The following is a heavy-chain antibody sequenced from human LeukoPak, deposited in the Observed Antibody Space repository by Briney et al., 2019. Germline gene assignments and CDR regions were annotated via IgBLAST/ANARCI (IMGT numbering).Heavy chain of an antibody. CDR2: INWNGGST. CDR3: ARGPPQYCSSTSCHFDY. Sequence: PGGSLRLSCAASGFTFDDYGMSWVRQAPGKGLEWVSGINWNGGSTGYADSVKGRFTISRDNAKNSLYLQMNSLRAEDTAVYYCARGPPQYCSSTSCHFDYWGQGTLVTVSS. V-gene: IGHV3-20*04. J-gene: IGHJ4*02. CDR1: GFTFDDYG. D-gene: IGHD2-2*01.